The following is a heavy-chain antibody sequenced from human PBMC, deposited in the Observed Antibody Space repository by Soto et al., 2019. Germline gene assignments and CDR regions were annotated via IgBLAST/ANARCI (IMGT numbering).Heavy chain of an antibody. V-gene: IGHV1-69*06. J-gene: IGHJ4*02. Sequence: VQLVQSGAEVKTPGASVKVSCEASGGTLTTYTINWVRQAPGRVLEGVGQIVPRYDSVNYAENFQDRVTITVNKSTKTAYMELTRRRSEDTALYFCASWMSYSGSYCFDYWGQGTLVTVSS. CDR1: GGTLTTYT. CDR3: ASWMSYSGSYCFDY. CDR2: IVPRYDSV. D-gene: IGHD1-26*01.